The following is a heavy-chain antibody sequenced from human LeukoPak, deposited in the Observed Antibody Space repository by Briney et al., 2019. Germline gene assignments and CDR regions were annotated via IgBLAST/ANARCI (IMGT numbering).Heavy chain of an antibody. D-gene: IGHD3-10*01. CDR2: IKSKTDGGTT. CDR3: TTERLLWFGELVY. Sequence: PGGSLRLSCAASGFTFSNAWMSWVRQAPGKGLEWVGRIKSKTDGGTTDYAVPVKGRFTISRDDSKNTLYLQMNSLKTEDTAVYYCTTERLLWFGELVYWGQGTLVTVSS. CDR1: GFTFSNAW. V-gene: IGHV3-15*01. J-gene: IGHJ4*02.